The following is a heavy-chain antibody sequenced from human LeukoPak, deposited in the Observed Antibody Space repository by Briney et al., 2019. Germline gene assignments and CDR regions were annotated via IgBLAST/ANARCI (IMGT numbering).Heavy chain of an antibody. J-gene: IGHJ5*02. Sequence: VSVKVSCKASGYTFTGYYIHWVRQAPGQGLEWMGWINPNSGGPNYAQKFQGRVTMTRDTSISTAYMEMSRLRSDDTAVYYCARDVSAGGTNWFDPWGQGTLVTVSS. CDR3: ARDVSAGGTNWFDP. CDR2: INPNSGGP. D-gene: IGHD3-16*01. CDR1: GYTFTGYY. V-gene: IGHV1-2*02.